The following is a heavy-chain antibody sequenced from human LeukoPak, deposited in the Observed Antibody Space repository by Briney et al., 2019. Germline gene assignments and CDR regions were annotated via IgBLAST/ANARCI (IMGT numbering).Heavy chain of an antibody. Sequence: SVKVSCKASGYTLAYYGISWVRQAPGQGLEWMGGIIPIFGTANYAQKFQGRVTITADESTSTAYMELSSLRSEDTAVYYCARDYDSSGYPTPADYWGQGTLVTVSS. V-gene: IGHV1-69*13. CDR1: GYTLAYYG. D-gene: IGHD3-22*01. CDR2: IIPIFGTA. J-gene: IGHJ4*02. CDR3: ARDYDSSGYPTPADY.